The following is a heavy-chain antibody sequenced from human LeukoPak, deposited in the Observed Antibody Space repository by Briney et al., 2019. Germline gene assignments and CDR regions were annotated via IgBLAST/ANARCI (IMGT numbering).Heavy chain of an antibody. CDR2: IMPMFGKT. Sequence: SVKVSCKASGGTFSSYDISWVRQAPGQGLEWMGGIMPMFGKTNYAQKFQGKVTTTADKATSTAYMELSSLRSEDTAVYYCAGGRTDIVVVPATLRNYYFDYWGQGTLVTVSS. CDR1: GGTFSSYD. J-gene: IGHJ4*02. CDR3: AGGRTDIVVVPATLRNYYFDY. V-gene: IGHV1-69*06. D-gene: IGHD2-2*01.